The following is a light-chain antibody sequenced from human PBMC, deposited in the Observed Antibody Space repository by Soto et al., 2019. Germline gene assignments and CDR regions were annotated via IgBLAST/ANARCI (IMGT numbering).Light chain of an antibody. CDR1: HNDIGTYDY. CDR3: SSFTSNRIYV. Sequence: QSALTQPTSVSGSPGQSITISCTGNHNDIGTYDYVSWYQQHPGRAPRLLIHGVTTRPSGISDLFSASKSGLTASLTISGLQPEDEADYYCSSFTSNRIYVFGPGTKLTVL. CDR2: GVT. V-gene: IGLV2-14*03. J-gene: IGLJ1*01.